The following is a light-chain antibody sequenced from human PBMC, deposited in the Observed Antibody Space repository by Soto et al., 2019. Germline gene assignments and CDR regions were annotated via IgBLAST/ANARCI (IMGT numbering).Light chain of an antibody. CDR1: NGDVGAYDY. CDR2: QVN. Sequence: QSALTQPASVSGSPGQSITISCTGTNGDVGAYDYVSWYQQHPGKAPKLMISQVNNRPSGVSNRFSGSKFGNTASLTVSGLQAEDEADYYCCSYAGSTTWVFGGGTKVTVL. V-gene: IGLV2-14*01. CDR3: CSYAGSTTWV. J-gene: IGLJ3*02.